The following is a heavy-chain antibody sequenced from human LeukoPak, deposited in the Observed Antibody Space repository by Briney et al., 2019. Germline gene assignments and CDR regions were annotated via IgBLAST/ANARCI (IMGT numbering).Heavy chain of an antibody. CDR1: GFTFDDYA. CDR3: AKDLHYGSGSYYNPNDYYGMDV. D-gene: IGHD3-10*01. V-gene: IGHV3-9*01. J-gene: IGHJ6*02. Sequence: GGSLRLSCAASGFTFDDYAMHWVRQAPGKGLEWVSGISWNSGSIGYADSVKGRFTISRDNAKNSVYLQMNSLRDEDTALYYCAKDLHYGSGSYYNPNDYYGMDVWGQGTTVTVSS. CDR2: ISWNSGSI.